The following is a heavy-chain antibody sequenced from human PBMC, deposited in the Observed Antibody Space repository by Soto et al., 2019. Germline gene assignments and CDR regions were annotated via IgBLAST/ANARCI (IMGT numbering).Heavy chain of an antibody. CDR1: GCSFASYW. CDR2: IYAGDSDT. CDR3: ARVLIATPESLDF. V-gene: IGHV5-51*01. J-gene: IGHJ4*02. D-gene: IGHD1-26*01. Sequence: PGESLKISCKGSGCSFASYWIGWVRQMPGKGLEWMGIIYAGDSDTKYSPSFRGQVTISADKSISTAYLQWSSLKASDSAMYYCARVLIATPESLDFWGQGTLVTVSS.